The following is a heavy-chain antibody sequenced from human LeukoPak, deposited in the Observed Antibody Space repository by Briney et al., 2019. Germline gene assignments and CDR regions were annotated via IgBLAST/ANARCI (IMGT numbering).Heavy chain of an antibody. CDR1: GGSISSYY. D-gene: IGHD6-25*01. Sequence: SETLSVNCTVSGGSISSYYWSWIRQPPGKGLEWIGYIYYSGSTNYNPSLKSRVTISVDTSKNQFSLKLSSVTAADTAVYYCASGGIAADRFFDYWGQGTLVTVSS. CDR2: IYYSGST. J-gene: IGHJ4*02. CDR3: ASGGIAADRFFDY. V-gene: IGHV4-59*01.